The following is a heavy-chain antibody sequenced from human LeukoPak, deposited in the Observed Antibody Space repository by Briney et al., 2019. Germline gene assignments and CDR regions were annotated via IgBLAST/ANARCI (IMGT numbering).Heavy chain of an antibody. CDR1: GGSISSSYSY. D-gene: IGHD3-10*01. Sequence: SETLSLTCTVSGGSISSSYSYWGWLRQPPGTGLEWIGNIYYSGSTYYNPSLKSRVTISVDTSKNHFSLKLNSVTAADTAVYYCAKPSNYYGSATDAFDFWGQGTMVTVSS. CDR2: IYYSGST. J-gene: IGHJ3*01. V-gene: IGHV4-39*07. CDR3: AKPSNYYGSATDAFDF.